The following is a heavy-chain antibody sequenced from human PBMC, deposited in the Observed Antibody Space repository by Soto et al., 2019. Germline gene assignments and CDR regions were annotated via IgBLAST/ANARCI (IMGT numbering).Heavy chain of an antibody. Sequence: QVQLVQSGAEVKKPGASVKVSCKASGYTFTSYGISWVRQAPGQGLEWMGWISAYNGNTNYAQKRQVRATMLTDTPTSTAYVEVRSLRSDDTAVYYCAGDVNPCGSGYPAGGMDVWGQGTTVTVSS. CDR3: AGDVNPCGSGYPAGGMDV. CDR1: GYTFTSYG. V-gene: IGHV1-18*01. J-gene: IGHJ6*02. D-gene: IGHD3-22*01. CDR2: ISAYNGNT.